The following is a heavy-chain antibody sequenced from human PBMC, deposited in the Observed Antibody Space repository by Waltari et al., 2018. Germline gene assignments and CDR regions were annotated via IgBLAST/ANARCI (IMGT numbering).Heavy chain of an antibody. CDR1: GYTFTDYS. J-gene: IGHJ4*02. D-gene: IGHD4-4*01. V-gene: IGHV1-2*02. CDR2: VNPDSGGT. Sequence: VQLVQSGAEVKTPGASVKVSCKASGYTFTDYSIHWGRQAPGQGLEWMGWVNPDSGGTNYAQKFQGRVTMTRDTSISTAYMELNNLGSDDTALYYCARRPVDYRNPRFDYWGQGTLVTVGS. CDR3: ARRPVDYRNPRFDY.